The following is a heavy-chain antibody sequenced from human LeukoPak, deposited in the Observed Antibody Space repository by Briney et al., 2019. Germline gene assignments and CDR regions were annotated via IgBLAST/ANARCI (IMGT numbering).Heavy chain of an antibody. CDR1: GYTFTSYD. D-gene: IGHD2-21*02. J-gene: IGHJ5*02. CDR3: ARVPRGGDRFDA. CDR2: MNPKSGNT. Sequence: GASVKVSCKASGYTFTSYDINWVRQATGQGLAWMGWMNPKSGNTGYAQKFQGRVTMTRSTSMSTAYMELSSLRSEDTAVYYCARVPRGGDRFDAWGQGTPVTVSS. V-gene: IGHV1-8*01.